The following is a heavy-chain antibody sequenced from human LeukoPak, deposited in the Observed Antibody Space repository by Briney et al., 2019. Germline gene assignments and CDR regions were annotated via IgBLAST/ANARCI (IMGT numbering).Heavy chain of an antibody. CDR3: ARDPLNYYDFWSGYYPYYYYYMDV. CDR2: ISAYNGNT. Sequence: ASVKVSCKASGYTFTSYGISWVRQAPGQGLEWMGWISAYNGNTNYAQKLQGRVTMTTDTSTSTAYMELRSLRSDDTAVYYCARDPLNYYDFWSGYYPYYYYYMDVWGKGTTVTVSS. V-gene: IGHV1-18*01. CDR1: GYTFTSYG. D-gene: IGHD3-3*01. J-gene: IGHJ6*03.